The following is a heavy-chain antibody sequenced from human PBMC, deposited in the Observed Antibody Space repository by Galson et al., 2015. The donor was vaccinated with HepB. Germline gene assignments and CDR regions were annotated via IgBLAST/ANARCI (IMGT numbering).Heavy chain of an antibody. V-gene: IGHV3-23*01. D-gene: IGHD4-23*01. Sequence: SLRLSCAASGFTFSNYAMSWVRQAPGKGLEWVSGIGDSGGSTYYEDSVRGRFTISRDNSKNTLYLEMNSLRADDTALYYCAKPGGGHWGQGTLVTVST. CDR3: AKPGGGH. CDR1: GFTFSNYA. J-gene: IGHJ4*02. CDR2: IGDSGGST.